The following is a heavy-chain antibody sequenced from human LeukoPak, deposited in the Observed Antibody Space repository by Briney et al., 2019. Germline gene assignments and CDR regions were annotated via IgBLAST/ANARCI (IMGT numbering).Heavy chain of an antibody. Sequence: SETLSLTCAVYGGSFSGYYWSWIRQPPGKGLEWIGEINHSGSTNYNPSLKSRVTISVDTSKNQFSLKLSSVTAADTAVYYCARRPKHTVQGVDNWFDPWGQGTLVTVSS. CDR2: INHSGST. CDR1: GGSFSGYY. J-gene: IGHJ5*02. V-gene: IGHV4-34*01. D-gene: IGHD3-10*01. CDR3: ARRPKHTVQGVDNWFDP.